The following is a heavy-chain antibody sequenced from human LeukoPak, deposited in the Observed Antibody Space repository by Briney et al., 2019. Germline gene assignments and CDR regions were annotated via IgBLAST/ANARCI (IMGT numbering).Heavy chain of an antibody. J-gene: IGHJ4*02. Sequence: ASVKVSCKPSGYTFTGYYLHWVRQAPGQALEWMGWINPNIGATMYAQKFQGRVTMTRDTSISTAYMELNSLRSDDTAVYYCARDRVGSGWPRPFYFEYWGLGALVTVSS. D-gene: IGHD6-19*01. CDR2: INPNIGAT. CDR1: GYTFTGYY. V-gene: IGHV1-2*02. CDR3: ARDRVGSGWPRPFYFEY.